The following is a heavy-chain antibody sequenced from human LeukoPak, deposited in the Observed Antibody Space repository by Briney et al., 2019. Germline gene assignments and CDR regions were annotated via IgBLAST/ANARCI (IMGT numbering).Heavy chain of an antibody. CDR3: ARDPTNTSGWYVYIDY. CDR1: GYTFTSHG. J-gene: IGHJ4*02. V-gene: IGHV1-18*01. CDR2: ISCYNGDT. Sequence: ASVKVSCKASGYTFTSHGITWVRQAPGQGLEWMGWISCYNGDTKYAQNLQGRVTMTTDASTSTAYMELRSLRSDDTAVYYCARDPTNTSGWYVYIDYWGQGILVTVSS. D-gene: IGHD6-19*01.